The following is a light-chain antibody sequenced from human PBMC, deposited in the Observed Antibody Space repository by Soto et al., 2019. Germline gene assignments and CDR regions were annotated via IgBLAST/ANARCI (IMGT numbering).Light chain of an antibody. V-gene: IGKV1-5*01. J-gene: IGKJ1*01. Sequence: DIQMTQSPSTLSSSVGDRFTITSRASQSISSWLAWYQQKPGKAPKLLIYDASSLESGVPSRFSGSGSGTEFTLTISSLQPDDFATYYCQQYNRYWTFGQGTKVDIK. CDR3: QQYNRYWT. CDR2: DAS. CDR1: QSISSW.